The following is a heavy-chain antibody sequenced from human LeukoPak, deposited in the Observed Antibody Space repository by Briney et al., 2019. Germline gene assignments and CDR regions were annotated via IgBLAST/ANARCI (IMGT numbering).Heavy chain of an antibody. CDR3: ARVPSPWDYYYYMDV. Sequence: GGSLRLSCAASGFTVSSNYMSWVRQAPGKGLEWVSVIYSGGSTYYADSVKGRFTISRDNSKNTLYLQMNSLRAEDTAVYYCARVPSPWDYYYYMDVWGKGTTVTISS. CDR1: GFTVSSNY. J-gene: IGHJ6*03. V-gene: IGHV3-66*01. D-gene: IGHD1-26*01. CDR2: IYSGGST.